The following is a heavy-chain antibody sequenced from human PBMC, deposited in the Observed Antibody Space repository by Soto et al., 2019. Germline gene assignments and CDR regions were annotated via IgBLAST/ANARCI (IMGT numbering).Heavy chain of an antibody. Sequence: GGPLRLSCAASGFTFSSYGMHWVRQAPGKGLEWVAVISYDGSSKYYADSVKGRFTISRDNSKNTLYLQMNSLRAEDTAVYYCAKMAAAGLYYYYGMDVWGQGATVTVSS. CDR2: ISYDGSSK. J-gene: IGHJ6*02. V-gene: IGHV3-30*18. CDR3: AKMAAAGLYYYYGMDV. CDR1: GFTFSSYG. D-gene: IGHD6-13*01.